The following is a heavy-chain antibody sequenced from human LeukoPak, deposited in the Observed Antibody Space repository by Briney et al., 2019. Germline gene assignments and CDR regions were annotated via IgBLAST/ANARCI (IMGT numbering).Heavy chain of an antibody. D-gene: IGHD3-10*01. CDR1: GASLSPYY. CDR2: LYPSGSS. J-gene: IGHJ4*02. V-gene: IGHV4-4*07. CDR3: ARDLSGSLYFDY. Sequence: SETLSLTCTVSGASLSPYYWNWIRQPAGKGLEWIGRLYPSGSSDYNPSLKSRVSIPVGTSNNQFSLRVTSVTAADTAIYYCARDLSGSLYFDYWGQGILVTVSA.